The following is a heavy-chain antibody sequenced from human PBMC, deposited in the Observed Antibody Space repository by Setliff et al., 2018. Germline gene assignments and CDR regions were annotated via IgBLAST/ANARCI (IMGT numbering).Heavy chain of an antibody. V-gene: IGHV4-4*02. J-gene: IGHJ4*02. CDR2: IYHSGST. Sequence: SETLSLTCAVSGGSISSSNWWSWVRQPPGKGLEWIGEIYHSGSTNYNPSLKSRVTISVDKSKNQFSLKLRSVTAADTAVYYCARDWGSSGWYFDYWGQGTLVTVSS. CDR3: ARDWGSSGWYFDY. CDR1: GGSISSSNW. D-gene: IGHD6-19*01.